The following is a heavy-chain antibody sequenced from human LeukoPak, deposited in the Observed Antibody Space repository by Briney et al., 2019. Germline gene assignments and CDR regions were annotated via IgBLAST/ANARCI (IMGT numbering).Heavy chain of an antibody. V-gene: IGHV1-2*02. Sequence: ASVKVSCKASGYTFTGYYMHWVRQAPGQGLEWMGWINPNSGGTNYAQKFQGGVTMTRDTSISTAYMELSRLRSDDTAVYYCARDHESSSSGYYFDYWGQGTLVTVSS. CDR1: GYTFTGYY. CDR2: INPNSGGT. CDR3: ARDHESSSSGYYFDY. D-gene: IGHD6-6*01. J-gene: IGHJ4*02.